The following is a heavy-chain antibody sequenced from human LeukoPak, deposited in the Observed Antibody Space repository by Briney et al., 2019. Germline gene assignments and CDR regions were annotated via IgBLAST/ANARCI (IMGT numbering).Heavy chain of an antibody. CDR1: GGSFSGYY. V-gene: IGHV4-34*01. J-gene: IGHJ4*02. CDR3: ARESDRYSSSTSCSKYYFDY. D-gene: IGHD2-2*01. CDR2: INHSGST. Sequence: SETLSLTCAVYGGSFSGYYWSWIRQPPGKGLEWIGEINHSGSTNYNPSLKSRVTISVDTSKNQFSLKLSSVTAADTAVYYCARESDRYSSSTSCSKYYFDYWGQGTLVTVSS.